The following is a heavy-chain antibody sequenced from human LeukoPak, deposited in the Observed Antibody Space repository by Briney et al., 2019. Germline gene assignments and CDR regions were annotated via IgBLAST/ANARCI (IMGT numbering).Heavy chain of an antibody. V-gene: IGHV1-18*01. J-gene: IGHJ4*02. Sequence: ASVKVSCKASGYTFTRYDISWVRQAPGQGLEWMGWISPYNGNTNYAQNLQGRVTMTTDTSTSTAYMELRSLRSDDTAVYYCARAFGGFITNFDYWGQGTLVTVSS. D-gene: IGHD3-16*02. CDR3: ARAFGGFITNFDY. CDR2: ISPYNGNT. CDR1: GYTFTRYD.